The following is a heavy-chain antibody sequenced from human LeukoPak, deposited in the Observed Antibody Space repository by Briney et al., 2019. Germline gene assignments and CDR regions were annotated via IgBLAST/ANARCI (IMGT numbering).Heavy chain of an antibody. V-gene: IGHV3-48*03. D-gene: IGHD6-19*01. Sequence: PGGSLRLSCAASGFTFSSYEMNWVRQAPGKGLEWVSYISSSGSTIYYADSVKGRFTISRDNAKNSLYLQMNSLRAEDTAVYHCARSIAVAVHSNYWGQGTLVTVSS. CDR1: GFTFSSYE. CDR2: ISSSGSTI. CDR3: ARSIAVAVHSNY. J-gene: IGHJ4*02.